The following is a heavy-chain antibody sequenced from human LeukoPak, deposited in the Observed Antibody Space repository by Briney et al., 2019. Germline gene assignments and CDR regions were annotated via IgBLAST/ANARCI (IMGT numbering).Heavy chain of an antibody. D-gene: IGHD3-10*01. J-gene: IGHJ6*03. CDR3: ARGGGGWFGESPYYYYYMDV. CDR2: ISPSGDIT. V-gene: IGHV3-23*01. Sequence: PGGSLRLSCAASGFTFSNHGMNWVRQAPGKGLEWVSGISPSGDITYYADSVKGRFTISRDNSKNSLYLQMNSLRAEDTAVYYCARGGGGWFGESPYYYYYMDVWGKGTTVTISS. CDR1: GFTFSNHG.